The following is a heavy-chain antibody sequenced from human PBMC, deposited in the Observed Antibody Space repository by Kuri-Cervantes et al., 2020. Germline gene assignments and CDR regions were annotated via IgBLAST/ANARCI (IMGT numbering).Heavy chain of an antibody. CDR1: SYSIRSDY. CDR2: IYYSGST. V-gene: IGHV4-59*01. D-gene: IGHD3-22*01. CDR3: ATTADSSGYYLNFDY. J-gene: IGHJ4*02. Sequence: SETLSLTCTLSSYSIRSDYYWGWIRQPPGKGLEWIGYIYYSGSTNYNPSLKSRVTISVDTSKNQFSLRLSSVTAADTAVYYCATTADSSGYYLNFDYWGQGTLVTVSS.